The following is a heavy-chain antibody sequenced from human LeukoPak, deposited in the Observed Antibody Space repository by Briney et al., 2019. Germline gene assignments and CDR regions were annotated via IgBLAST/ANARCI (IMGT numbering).Heavy chain of an antibody. CDR1: GFTVSSNY. CDR3: ARDQGYYGSGSYCGY. Sequence: GGSLRLSCAASGFTVSSNYMNWVRQAPGKGLEWVSYISSSSSTIYYADSVKGRFTISRDNAKNSLYLQMNSLRAEDTAVYYCARDQGYYGSGSYCGYWGQGTLVTVSS. D-gene: IGHD3-10*01. CDR2: ISSSSSTI. V-gene: IGHV3-48*01. J-gene: IGHJ4*02.